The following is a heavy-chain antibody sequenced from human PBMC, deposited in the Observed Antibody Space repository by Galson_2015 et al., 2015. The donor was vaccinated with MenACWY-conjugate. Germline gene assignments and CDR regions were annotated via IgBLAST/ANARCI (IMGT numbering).Heavy chain of an antibody. D-gene: IGHD1-26*01. CDR2: ISPGDSNT. Sequence: QSGAEVKKSGESLKIFCQGSGYSFTTYWIAWVRQMPGRGLEWVGLISPGDSNTRYSPSFQGQVTISADKSISTACLQWSSLKASDTAMYYCARHPPGGRGLDVWGQGTTVTVSS. J-gene: IGHJ6*02. CDR3: ARHPPGGRGLDV. CDR1: GYSFTTYW. V-gene: IGHV5-51*01.